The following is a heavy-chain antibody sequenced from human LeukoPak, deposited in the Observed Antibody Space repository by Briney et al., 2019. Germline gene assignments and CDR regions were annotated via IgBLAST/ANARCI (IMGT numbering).Heavy chain of an antibody. Sequence: SETLSLTCTVSGGSISTYYWSWIRQPPGKGLEWIGYIYYSGSTNYNPSLKSRVTISVDTSKNQFSLKLSSVTAADTAVYYCARWGYSSGWYRWFDPWGQGTLVTVSS. D-gene: IGHD6-19*01. J-gene: IGHJ5*02. CDR1: GGSISTYY. V-gene: IGHV4-59*01. CDR3: ARWGYSSGWYRWFDP. CDR2: IYYSGST.